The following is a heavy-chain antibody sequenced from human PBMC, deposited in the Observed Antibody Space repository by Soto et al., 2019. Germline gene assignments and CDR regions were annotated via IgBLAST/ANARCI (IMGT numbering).Heavy chain of an antibody. J-gene: IGHJ4*02. D-gene: IGHD1-26*01. V-gene: IGHV1-8*01. CDR1: GYSFTSLD. CDR2: MEPSTGTT. Sequence: ASVKVSCKASGYSFTSLDINWVRQTAGQGLEWMGWMEPSTGTTGYAQKFQGRVTMTRDTSINTAYMELTTLTSDDTAFYYCARGVSAGVDYWGQGTLVTVSS. CDR3: ARGVSAGVDY.